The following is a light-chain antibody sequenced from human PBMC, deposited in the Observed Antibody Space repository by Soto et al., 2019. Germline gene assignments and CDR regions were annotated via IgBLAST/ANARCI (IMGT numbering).Light chain of an antibody. CDR2: ATS. V-gene: IGKV1-39*01. CDR3: QQSHSTPT. CDR1: QTISID. Sequence: DIQMTQSPSSLSESVGDRVTITCRASQTISIDLNWYQQKPGKVPTLLISATSTLQSGVPSRFVGSGSGTDFTLTISSLQPEDFATYYCQQSHSTPTFGGGTKVEIK. J-gene: IGKJ4*01.